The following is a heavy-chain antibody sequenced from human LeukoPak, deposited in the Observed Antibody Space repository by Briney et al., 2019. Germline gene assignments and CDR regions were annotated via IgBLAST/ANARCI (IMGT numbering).Heavy chain of an antibody. CDR3: AKYPYDSSGYLFDY. CDR1: GYTFTSSD. CDR2: MNPNTGNT. D-gene: IGHD3-22*01. V-gene: IGHV1-8*01. J-gene: IGHJ4*02. Sequence: ASVKVSCKASGYTFTSSDINWVRQATGQGLEWMGWMNPNTGNTGYAQKFQGRVTMTRNTSISTAYMELSSLRSEDTAVYYCAKYPYDSSGYLFDYWGQGTLVTVSS.